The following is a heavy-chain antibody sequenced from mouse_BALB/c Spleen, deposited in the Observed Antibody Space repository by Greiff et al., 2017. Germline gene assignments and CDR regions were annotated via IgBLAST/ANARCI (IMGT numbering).Heavy chain of an antibody. CDR1: GFTFSSYT. CDR2: ISNGGGST. V-gene: IGHV5-12-2*01. CDR3: ARRSTMMYYFDY. D-gene: IGHD2-4*01. J-gene: IGHJ2*01. Sequence: EVQLVESGGGLVQPGGSLKLSCAASGFTFSSYTMSWVRQTPEKRLEWVAYISNGGGSTYYPDTVKGRFTISRDNAKNTLYLQMSSLKSEDTAMYYCARRSTMMYYFDYWGQGTTLTVSS.